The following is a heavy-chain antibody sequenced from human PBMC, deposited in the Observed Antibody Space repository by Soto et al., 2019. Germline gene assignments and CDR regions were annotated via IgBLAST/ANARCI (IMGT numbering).Heavy chain of an antibody. D-gene: IGHD6-13*01. J-gene: IGHJ4*02. CDR1: EGTFNSYA. CDR2: IIPYYNTL. Sequence: QAQVVQSGAEVRKPGSSVKLSCKASEGTFNSYAIAWVRQAPGQGLEWMGGIIPYYNTLNYAQKFQDRVTITADDSTNTVYMELSSLSSDDTAVYFCASGASRWYPYLFDSWAQGTLVTVSS. CDR3: ASGASRWYPYLFDS. V-gene: IGHV1-69*01.